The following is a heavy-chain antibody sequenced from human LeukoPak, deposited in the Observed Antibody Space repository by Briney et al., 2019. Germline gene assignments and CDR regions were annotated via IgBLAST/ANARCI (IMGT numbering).Heavy chain of an antibody. J-gene: IGHJ4*02. CDR2: MSSSDDGR. CDR3: INEYFDY. CDR1: GFSFSSYA. V-gene: IGHV3-23*01. D-gene: IGHD2-8*01. Sequence: GGSLRLSCATSGFSFSSYAMSWVRQAPGKGLEWVSAMSSSDDGRYYAASVRGRFTISRDDSKNTIYLQMNSLKTEDTALYYCINEYFDYWGQGTLVTVSS.